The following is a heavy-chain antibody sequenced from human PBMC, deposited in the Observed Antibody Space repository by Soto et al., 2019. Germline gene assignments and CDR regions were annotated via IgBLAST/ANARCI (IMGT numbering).Heavy chain of an antibody. CDR1: GGSISSGGYY. CDR3: ARERGEDIVVVPAGLGWFDP. J-gene: IGHJ5*02. CDR2: IYYSGST. D-gene: IGHD2-2*01. Sequence: SETLSLTCTVSGGSISSGGYYWSWIRQHPGKGLEWIGYIYYSGSTYYNPSLKSRVTISVDTSKNQFSLKLSSVTAADTAVYYCARERGEDIVVVPAGLGWFDPWGQGALVTVS. V-gene: IGHV4-31*03.